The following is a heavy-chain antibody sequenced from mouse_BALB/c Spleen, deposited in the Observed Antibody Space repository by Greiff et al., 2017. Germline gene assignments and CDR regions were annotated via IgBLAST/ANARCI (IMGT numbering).Heavy chain of an antibody. CDR3: ARDYYGSSYCAMDY. D-gene: IGHD1-1*01. J-gene: IGHJ4*01. CDR1: GYTFTSYW. V-gene: IGHV1-7*01. Sequence: QVQLQQSGAELAKPGASVKMSCKASGYTFTSYWMHWVKQRPGQGLEWIGYINPSTGYTEYNQKFKDKATLTADKSSSTAYMQLSSLTSEDSAVYYCARDYYGSSYCAMDYWGQGTSVTVSS. CDR2: INPSTGYT.